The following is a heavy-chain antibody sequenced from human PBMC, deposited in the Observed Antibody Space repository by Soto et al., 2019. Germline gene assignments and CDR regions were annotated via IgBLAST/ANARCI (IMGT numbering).Heavy chain of an antibody. Sequence: SETLSLTCTVSGGSISSYYWSWIRQPPGKGLEWIGYIYYSGSTNYNPSLKSRVTISVDTSKNQFSLKLSSVTAADTAVYYCARTYYYDSSGSSFYYYYGMDVWGQGTTVTVSS. J-gene: IGHJ6*02. CDR3: ARTYYYDSSGSSFYYYYGMDV. CDR1: GGSISSYY. CDR2: IYYSGST. V-gene: IGHV4-59*01. D-gene: IGHD3-22*01.